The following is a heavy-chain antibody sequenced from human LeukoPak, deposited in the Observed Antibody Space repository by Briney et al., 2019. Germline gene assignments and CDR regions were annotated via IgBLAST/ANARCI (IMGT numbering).Heavy chain of an antibody. CDR3: ARGQRRFDP. V-gene: IGHV4-59*01. J-gene: IGHJ5*02. Sequence: SETLSLTCTVSGGSIGSYYWSWIRQPPGKGLEWIGNIYYSGSTNYNPSLKSRVTISVDTSKNQFSLKLSSVTAADTAVYYCARGQRRFDPWGQGILVTVSS. CDR1: GGSIGSYY. CDR2: IYYSGST.